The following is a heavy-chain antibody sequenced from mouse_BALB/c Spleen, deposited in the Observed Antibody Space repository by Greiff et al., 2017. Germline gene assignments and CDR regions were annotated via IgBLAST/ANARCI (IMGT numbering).Heavy chain of an antibody. J-gene: IGHJ3*01. Sequence: EVKLQESGPGLVKPSQSLSLTCSVTGYSITSGYYWNWIRQFPGNKLEWMGYISYDGSNNYNPSLKNRISITRDTSKNQFFLKLNSVTTEDTATYYCAIYYYGSRGPWFAYWGQGTLVTVSA. CDR2: ISYDGSN. CDR1: GYSITSGYY. V-gene: IGHV3-6*02. D-gene: IGHD1-1*01. CDR3: AIYYYGSRGPWFAY.